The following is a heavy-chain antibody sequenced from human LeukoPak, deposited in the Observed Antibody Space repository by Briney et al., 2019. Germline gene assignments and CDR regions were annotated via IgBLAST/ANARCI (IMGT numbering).Heavy chain of an antibody. Sequence: GASVKVSCKASGYTFTSYGISWVRQAPGQGLEWMGWISAYNGNTNYAQKLQGRVTMTTDTSTSTAYMELRSLRSDDTAVYYCARLGSSGYYYVYFDYWGQGTLVTVSS. V-gene: IGHV1-18*01. J-gene: IGHJ4*02. D-gene: IGHD3-22*01. CDR2: ISAYNGNT. CDR3: ARLGSSGYYYVYFDY. CDR1: GYTFTSYG.